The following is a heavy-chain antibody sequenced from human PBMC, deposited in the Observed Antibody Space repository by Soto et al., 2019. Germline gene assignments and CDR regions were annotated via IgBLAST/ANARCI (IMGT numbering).Heavy chain of an antibody. CDR2: ISAYNGNT. Sequence: QGQLVQSGPEVKKPGASVKVSCKASGYTFTSYAISWVRQAPGQGLEWMGWISAYNGNTDYAQKFQGRVTMTTDTSTSTAYMELRSPRSDDTAMYYCARDGIVVVTALNDAFDFWGQGTMVTVSS. V-gene: IGHV1-18*01. CDR1: GYTFTSYA. J-gene: IGHJ3*01. CDR3: ARDGIVVVTALNDAFDF. D-gene: IGHD2-21*02.